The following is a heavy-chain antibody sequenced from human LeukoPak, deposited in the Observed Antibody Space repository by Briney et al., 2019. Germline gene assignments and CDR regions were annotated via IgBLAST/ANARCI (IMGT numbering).Heavy chain of an antibody. Sequence: GGSLRLSCAASGFTFSSYGMHWVRRAPGKGLEWVAVISYDGSNKYYADSVKGRFTISRDNSKNTLYLQMNSLRAEDTAVYYCAKDPRPYGSGSYYPPGWWGQGTLVTVSS. J-gene: IGHJ4*02. CDR2: ISYDGSNK. CDR3: AKDPRPYGSGSYYPPGW. V-gene: IGHV3-30*18. D-gene: IGHD3-10*01. CDR1: GFTFSSYG.